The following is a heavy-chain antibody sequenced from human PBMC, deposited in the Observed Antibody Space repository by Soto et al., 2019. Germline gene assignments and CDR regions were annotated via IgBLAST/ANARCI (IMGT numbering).Heavy chain of an antibody. CDR3: AKDARPAQYGSGREIDY. Sequence: QVPLVESGGGVVQPGRSLRLSCAASGFTFSSYGMHWVRQAPGKGLEWVAVISYDGSNKYYADSVKGRFTISRDNSKNTLYLQMNSLRAEDTAVYYCAKDARPAQYGSGREIDYWGQGTLVTVSS. D-gene: IGHD3-10*01. CDR1: GFTFSSYG. CDR2: ISYDGSNK. J-gene: IGHJ4*02. V-gene: IGHV3-30*18.